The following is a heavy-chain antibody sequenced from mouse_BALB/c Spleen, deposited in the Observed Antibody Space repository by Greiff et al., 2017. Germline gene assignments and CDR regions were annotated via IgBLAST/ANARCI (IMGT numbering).Heavy chain of an antibody. CDR1: GFAFSSYD. Sequence: EVKLVESGGGLVKPGGSLKLSCAASGFAFSSYDMSWVRQTPEKRLEWVAYISSGGGSTYYPDTVKGRFTISRDNAKNTLYLQMSSLKSEDTAMYYCARSYAFDYGGQGTTLTVSS. J-gene: IGHJ2*01. CDR2: ISSGGGST. CDR3: ARSYAFDY. V-gene: IGHV5-12-1*01. D-gene: IGHD6-5*01.